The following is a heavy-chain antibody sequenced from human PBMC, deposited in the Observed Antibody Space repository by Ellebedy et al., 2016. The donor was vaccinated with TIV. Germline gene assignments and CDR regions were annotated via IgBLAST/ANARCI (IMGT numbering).Heavy chain of an antibody. CDR2: IYPGDSDT. V-gene: IGHV5-51*01. Sequence: KVSXXGSGYSFTSYWIGWVRQMPGKGLEWMGIIYPGDSDTRYSPSFQGQVTISADKSISTAYLQWSSLKASDTAMYYCARQRVEDGYNYFDYWGQGTLVTVSS. J-gene: IGHJ4*02. D-gene: IGHD5-24*01. CDR1: GYSFTSYW. CDR3: ARQRVEDGYNYFDY.